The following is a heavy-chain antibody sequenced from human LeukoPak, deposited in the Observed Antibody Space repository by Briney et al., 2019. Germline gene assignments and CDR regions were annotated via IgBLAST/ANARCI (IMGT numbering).Heavy chain of an antibody. D-gene: IGHD1-26*01. CDR3: ARVRSGSYLSVLDY. Sequence: SETLSLTCAVYGGSFSGYYWSWIRQPPGKGLEWIGEINHSGSTNYNPSLKSRVTISVDTSKNQFSLKLSSVTAADTAVYYCARVRSGSYLSVLDYWGQGTLVTVSS. CDR1: GGSFSGYY. CDR2: INHSGST. V-gene: IGHV4-34*01. J-gene: IGHJ4*02.